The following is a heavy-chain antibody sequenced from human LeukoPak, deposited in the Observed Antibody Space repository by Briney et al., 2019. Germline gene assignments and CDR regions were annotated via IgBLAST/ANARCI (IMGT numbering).Heavy chain of an antibody. J-gene: IGHJ2*01. V-gene: IGHV4-39*01. CDR1: GGSISSSSYY. CDR3: HTVTTSWYFDL. Sequence: SETLSLTCTVSGGSISSSSYYWGWIRQPPGKGLEWIGGIYYSGSTYYNPSLKSRVTISVDTSKNQFSLQLSSVTAAGTAAYYWHTVTTSWYFDLWGQGTLLTVSS. CDR2: IYYSGST. D-gene: IGHD4-17*01.